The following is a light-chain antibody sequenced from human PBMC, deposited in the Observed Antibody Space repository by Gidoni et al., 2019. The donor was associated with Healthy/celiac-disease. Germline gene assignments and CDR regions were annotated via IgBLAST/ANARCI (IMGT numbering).Light chain of an antibody. CDR3: QQRSNWPPYT. CDR1: QSVSSY. V-gene: IGKV3-11*01. CDR2: DAS. Sequence: ELVLTQSPATLSFAPGERATLSCRASQSVSSYLAWYQQTPGQAPRLLIYDASNRATGIPARFSGSGSGTDFTLTISSLEPEDFAVYYCQQRSNWPPYTFGQXTKLEIK. J-gene: IGKJ2*01.